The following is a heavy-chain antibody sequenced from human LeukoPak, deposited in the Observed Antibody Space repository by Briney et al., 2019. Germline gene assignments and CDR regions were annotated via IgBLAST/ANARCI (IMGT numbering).Heavy chain of an antibody. CDR2: FSGYGGST. D-gene: IGHD3/OR15-3a*01. J-gene: IGHJ3*01. V-gene: IGHV3-23*01. CDR3: VRDWTYAFDL. Sequence: GGSLRLSCAASGFTFSSYAMSWVRQAPGKGLEWVSTFSGYGGSTYHADSVKGRFTISRDNSKNTLYLQMNSLRAEDTAVCYCVRDWTYAFDLWGQGTMVTVSS. CDR1: GFTFSSYA.